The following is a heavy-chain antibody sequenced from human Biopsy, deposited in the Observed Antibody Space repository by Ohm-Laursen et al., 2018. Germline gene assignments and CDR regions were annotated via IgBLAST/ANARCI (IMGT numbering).Heavy chain of an antibody. J-gene: IGHJ1*01. V-gene: IGHV1-69*06. D-gene: IGHD3-9*01. CDR2: NIPILGTG. CDR1: GGTFINYG. CDR3: ATKLTGYFHH. Sequence: GASVKVSCKVSGGTFINYGVNWVRQAPGQGLEWLGGNIPILGTGNYAQKFQDRVTVAADTSTSTATMELRSLRSDDPAVYYCATKLTGYFHHWGQGTLVIVSS.